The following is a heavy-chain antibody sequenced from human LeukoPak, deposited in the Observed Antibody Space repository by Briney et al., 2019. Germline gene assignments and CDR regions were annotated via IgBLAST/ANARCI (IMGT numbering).Heavy chain of an antibody. D-gene: IGHD5-12*01. V-gene: IGHV4-39*01. Sequence: SETLSLTCTVFGGSISSNSYFWGWIRQPAGKGLEWIGSISHSGSTYYDPSLKSRITISVDTSKNQFSLKLSSVTAADTAVYYCARGGYSGYGDFDYWGQGTLVTVSS. CDR2: ISHSGST. CDR1: GGSISSNSYF. CDR3: ARGGYSGYGDFDY. J-gene: IGHJ4*02.